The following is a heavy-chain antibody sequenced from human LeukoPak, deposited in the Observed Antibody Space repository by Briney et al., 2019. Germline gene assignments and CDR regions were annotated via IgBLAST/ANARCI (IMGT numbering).Heavy chain of an antibody. D-gene: IGHD6-13*01. J-gene: IGHJ4*02. Sequence: HPGGSLRLSCAASGFTFSSYGMPWVRQAPGKGLEWVAVISYDGSNKYYADSVKGRFTISRDNSKNTLYLQMNSLRAEDTAVYYCAKDSYSKGDFWGQGVLVTVSS. CDR1: GFTFSSYG. V-gene: IGHV3-30*18. CDR3: AKDSYSKGDF. CDR2: ISYDGSNK.